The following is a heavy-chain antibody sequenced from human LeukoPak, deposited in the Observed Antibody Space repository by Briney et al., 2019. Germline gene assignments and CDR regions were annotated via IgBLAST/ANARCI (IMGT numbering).Heavy chain of an antibody. D-gene: IGHD2-2*01. V-gene: IGHV1-2*06. Sequence: GASVKVSCKASGYTFTVYYMHWVRQAPGQGLEWMGRINPNSGGTNYAQKFQGRVTMTRDTSISTAYMELSRLRSDDTAVYYCATDVVVPAALDYWGQGTLVTVSS. CDR2: INPNSGGT. J-gene: IGHJ4*02. CDR1: GYTFTVYY. CDR3: ATDVVVPAALDY.